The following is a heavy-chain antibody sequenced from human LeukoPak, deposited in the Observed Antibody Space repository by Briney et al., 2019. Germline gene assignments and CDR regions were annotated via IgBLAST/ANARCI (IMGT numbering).Heavy chain of an antibody. J-gene: IGHJ4*02. D-gene: IGHD3-22*01. V-gene: IGHV3-30*18. CDR3: AKDPKPAYYYDSSGYGSPDY. Sequence: GGSLRLSCAASGFTFSSYGMHWVRQAPGKGLEWVAVISYDGSNKYYADSVKGRFTISRDNSKNTLYLQMNSLRAEDTAVYYCAKDPKPAYYYDSSGYGSPDYWGRGTLVTVSS. CDR2: ISYDGSNK. CDR1: GFTFSSYG.